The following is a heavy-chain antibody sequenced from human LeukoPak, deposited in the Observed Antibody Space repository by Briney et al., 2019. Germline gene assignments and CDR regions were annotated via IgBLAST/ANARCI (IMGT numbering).Heavy chain of an antibody. CDR1: GFTFSNYY. J-gene: IGHJ4*02. Sequence: GGSLRLSCAASGFTFSNYYMNWVRQAPGKGLEWVAFIRYDGSNKYYADSVKGRFTISRDNSKNTLYLQMNSLRAEDTAVYYCAKGGNDYWGQGTLVTVSS. V-gene: IGHV3-30*02. CDR2: IRYDGSNK. CDR3: AKGGNDY.